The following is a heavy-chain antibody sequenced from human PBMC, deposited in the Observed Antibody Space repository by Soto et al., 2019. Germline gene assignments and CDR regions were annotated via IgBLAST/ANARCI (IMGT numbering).Heavy chain of an antibody. V-gene: IGHV1-8*01. Sequence: ASVKGSCKASGYTYTRYDINWVRQATGQGLEWMGWMNPNSGNTGYAQKFQGRVTMTRNTSISTAYMELSSLRSEDTAVYYCARGKGYQLLFGLYYYYGMDVWGQGTTVTVSS. CDR3: ARGKGYQLLFGLYYYYGMDV. CDR1: GYTYTRYD. D-gene: IGHD2-2*01. J-gene: IGHJ6*02. CDR2: MNPNSGNT.